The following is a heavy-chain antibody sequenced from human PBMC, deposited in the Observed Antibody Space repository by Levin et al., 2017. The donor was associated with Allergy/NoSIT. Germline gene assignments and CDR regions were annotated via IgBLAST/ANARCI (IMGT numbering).Heavy chain of an antibody. J-gene: IGHJ3*02. CDR2: IYPGDSDT. CDR1: GYSFTSYW. CDR3: ARTFDYGSGSYNAFDI. V-gene: IGHV5-51*01. D-gene: IGHD3-10*01. Sequence: KVSCKGSGYSFTSYWIGWVRQMPGKGLEWMGIIYPGDSDTRYSPSFQGQVTISADKSISTAYLQWSSLKASDTAMYYCARTFDYGSGSYNAFDIWGQGTMVTVSS.